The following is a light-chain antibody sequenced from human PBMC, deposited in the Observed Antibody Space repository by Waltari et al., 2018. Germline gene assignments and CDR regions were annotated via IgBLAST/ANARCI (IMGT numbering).Light chain of an antibody. V-gene: IGKV4-1*01. Sequence: VLYSSNNKNYLGCDQQKPGQLPKLLIYWASTRVSGVPDRFSGSGSGTDFTLTISSLQAEDVAVYYCQQYYRTPPWTFGQGTKVEIK. CDR2: WAS. J-gene: IGKJ1*01. CDR3: QQYYRTPPWT. CDR1: VLYSSNNKNY.